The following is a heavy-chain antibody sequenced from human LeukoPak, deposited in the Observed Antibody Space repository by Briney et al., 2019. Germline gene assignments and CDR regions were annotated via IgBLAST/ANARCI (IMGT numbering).Heavy chain of an antibody. CDR2: INYSGST. CDR3: ARDSDDFWSGYSSLDV. V-gene: IGHV4-59*11. Sequence: SETLSLTCTVSGGSISSHYWSWIRQPPGKGLEWIGYINYSGSTNYNPSLKSRVTISVDTSKNQFSLKLSSVTAADTAVYYCARDSDDFWSGYSSLDVWGKGTTVTVSS. CDR1: GGSISSHY. D-gene: IGHD3-3*01. J-gene: IGHJ6*04.